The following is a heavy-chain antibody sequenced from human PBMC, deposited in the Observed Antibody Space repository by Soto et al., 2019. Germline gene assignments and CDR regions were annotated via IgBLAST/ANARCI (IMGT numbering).Heavy chain of an antibody. D-gene: IGHD6-13*01. V-gene: IGHV1-69*01. J-gene: IGHJ3*02. CDR2: ITPIFDTA. Sequence: QVQLVQSGAEVKKPGSSVKVSCKASGGTCSSYSISWVRQAPGQGLEWMGGITPIFDTAEYAQKFQGRVTFTADESTTTAYMELSSLRSEDTAVYYCARDRIVAVGTNAFDIWGQGTRVTVSS. CDR1: GGTCSSYS. CDR3: ARDRIVAVGTNAFDI.